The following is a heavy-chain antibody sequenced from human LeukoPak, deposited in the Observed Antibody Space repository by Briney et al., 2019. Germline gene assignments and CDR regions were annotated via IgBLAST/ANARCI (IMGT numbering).Heavy chain of an antibody. CDR3: VRSGDGYNGGRRNFDY. D-gene: IGHD5-24*01. CDR1: GDSVSSNRAA. Sequence: SQTLSLTCDISGDSVSSNRAAWNWIRQSPSRGLEWLGRTYYRSKWFNDYAISVKSRITIYPDTAKNQFSLHLNSVTPEDTAVYYCVRSGDGYNGGRRNFDYWGQGTLVTVSS. CDR2: TYYRSKWFN. J-gene: IGHJ4*02. V-gene: IGHV6-1*01.